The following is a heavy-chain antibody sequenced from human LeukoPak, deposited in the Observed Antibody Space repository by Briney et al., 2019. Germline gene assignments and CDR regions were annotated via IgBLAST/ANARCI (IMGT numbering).Heavy chain of an antibody. D-gene: IGHD4-17*01. Sequence: GGSLRLSCAASGFTFSSYSMNWVCQAPGKGQEWVSSISNSSSYIYYADSVKGRFTNSRDNAKNALYLQMNSLRAEDTAVYYCARDGYGVIFDYWGQGTLVTVSS. CDR1: GFTFSSYS. CDR2: ISNSSSYI. J-gene: IGHJ4*02. CDR3: ARDGYGVIFDY. V-gene: IGHV3-21*01.